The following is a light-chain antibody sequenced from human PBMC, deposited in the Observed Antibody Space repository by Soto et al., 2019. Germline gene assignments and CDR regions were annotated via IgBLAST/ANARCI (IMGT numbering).Light chain of an antibody. V-gene: IGLV2-14*01. Sequence: QSVLTQPASVSESPGQSITISCTGTSSDVGASDYVSWYQQHPGKAPQLIIYEISNRPSGVSNRFSGSKSGNTASLTISGLQAEDESDYYCSSYTTSQTLVFGGGTKVTVL. CDR1: SSDVGASDY. J-gene: IGLJ2*01. CDR2: EIS. CDR3: SSYTTSQTLV.